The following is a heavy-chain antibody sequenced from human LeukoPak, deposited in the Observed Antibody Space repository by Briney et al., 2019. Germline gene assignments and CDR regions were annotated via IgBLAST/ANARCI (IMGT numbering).Heavy chain of an antibody. V-gene: IGHV3-30*04. Sequence: PGGSLRLSCAASGFTFSNYAMHWVRQAPGKGLEWVAVISYDGRNQYYADAVKGRFTVSRDNSKSTLYLQMNSLRGEDTAVYNCARYGAFFDYWGRGTLVTVSS. CDR2: ISYDGRNQ. CDR1: GFTFSNYA. J-gene: IGHJ4*02. D-gene: IGHD3-3*02. CDR3: ARYGAFFDY.